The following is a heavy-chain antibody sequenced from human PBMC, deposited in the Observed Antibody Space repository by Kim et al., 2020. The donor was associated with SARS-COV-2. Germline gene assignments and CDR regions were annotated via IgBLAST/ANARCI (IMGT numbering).Heavy chain of an antibody. CDR2: T. CDR3: ARVGGLGPFDY. D-gene: IGHD3-16*01. V-gene: IGHV4-59*01. J-gene: IGHJ4*02. Sequence: THYHPSPKTRVTISVDTSKSQFSLKLSSVTAADTAVYYCARVGGLGPFDYWGQGTLVTVSS.